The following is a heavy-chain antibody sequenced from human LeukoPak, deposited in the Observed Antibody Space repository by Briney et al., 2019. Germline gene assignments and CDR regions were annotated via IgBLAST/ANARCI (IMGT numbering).Heavy chain of an antibody. J-gene: IGHJ4*02. CDR3: ASHTGYSSSWYQLDY. V-gene: IGHV1-2*02. Sequence: ASVKVSCKASGYTFTGYYIHWVRQAPGQGLEWMGWINPNSGGTNYAQKFQGRVTMTRDTSIITAYMELSRLRSDDTAVYYCASHTGYSSSWYQLDYWGQGTLVTVSS. CDR2: INPNSGGT. D-gene: IGHD6-13*01. CDR1: GYTFTGYY.